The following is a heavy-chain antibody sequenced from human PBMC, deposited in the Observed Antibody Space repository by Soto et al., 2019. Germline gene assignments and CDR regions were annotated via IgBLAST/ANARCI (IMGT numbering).Heavy chain of an antibody. Sequence: GGSLRLSCAASGFTFSNAWMSWVRQAPGKGLEWVGRIKSKTDGGTTDYAAPVKGRFTISRDDSKNTLYLQMNSLKTEDTAVYYCTTDVDIVATISPLDYWGQGTLVTVSS. CDR3: TTDVDIVATISPLDY. V-gene: IGHV3-15*01. J-gene: IGHJ4*02. D-gene: IGHD5-12*01. CDR1: GFTFSNAW. CDR2: IKSKTDGGTT.